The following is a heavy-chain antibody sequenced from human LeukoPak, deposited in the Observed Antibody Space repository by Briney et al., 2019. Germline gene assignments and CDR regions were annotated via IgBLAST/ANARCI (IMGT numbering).Heavy chain of an antibody. V-gene: IGHV1-46*01. Sequence: ASVKVSCKAFGYTFTSNYMHWVRQAPGQGLEWMGVISPSGGSTSYAQEFQGRVTMTRNTSISTAYMELSSLRSEDTAVYYCARAPKCTVTICYYYMDVWGKGTTVTISS. D-gene: IGHD4-17*01. CDR2: ISPSGGST. CDR1: GYTFTSNY. J-gene: IGHJ6*03. CDR3: ARAPKCTVTICYYYMDV.